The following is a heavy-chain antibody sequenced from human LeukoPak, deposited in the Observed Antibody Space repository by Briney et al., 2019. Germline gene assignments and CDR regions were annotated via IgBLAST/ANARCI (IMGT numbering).Heavy chain of an antibody. J-gene: IGHJ3*02. V-gene: IGHV3-23*01. CDR3: ARPDNVGWSHGFDM. Sequence: GGSLSLSCVVSGINFNKNAMNWVRQAPGKGPEWVSGIGSGDGDTYYADSVKGRCTISRDNSKNTLYLQMNSLRVEDTALYYCARPDNVGWSHGFDMWGQGTLVTVSS. CDR1: GINFNKNA. CDR2: IGSGDGDT. D-gene: IGHD6-19*01.